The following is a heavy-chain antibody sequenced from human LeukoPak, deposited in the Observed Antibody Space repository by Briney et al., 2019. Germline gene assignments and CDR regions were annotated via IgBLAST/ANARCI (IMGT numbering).Heavy chain of an antibody. CDR2: IYSGGST. D-gene: IGHD5-18*01. J-gene: IGHJ4*02. CDR1: GFTVSSNY. V-gene: IGHV3-66*01. Sequence: GGSLRLSCAASGFTVSSNYMSWVRQAPGKGLEWVPVIYSGGSTYYADSVKGRFTISRDNSKNTLYLQMNSLRAEDTAVYYCARANPPLWSFDYWGQGTLVTVSS. CDR3: ARANPPLWSFDY.